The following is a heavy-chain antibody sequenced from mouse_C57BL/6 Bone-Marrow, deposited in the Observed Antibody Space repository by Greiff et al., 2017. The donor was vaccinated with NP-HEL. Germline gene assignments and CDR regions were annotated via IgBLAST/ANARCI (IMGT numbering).Heavy chain of an antibody. Sequence: VQLQQPGAELVRPGSSVKLSCKASGYTFTSYWMHWVKQRPIQGLEWIGNIDPSDSETHYNQKFKDKATLTVDKSSSTAYMQLSSLTSEDSAVYYCARNYGSRGWYFDVWGTGTTVTVSS. V-gene: IGHV1-52*01. CDR2: IDPSDSET. CDR1: GYTFTSYW. J-gene: IGHJ1*03. CDR3: ARNYGSRGWYFDV. D-gene: IGHD1-1*01.